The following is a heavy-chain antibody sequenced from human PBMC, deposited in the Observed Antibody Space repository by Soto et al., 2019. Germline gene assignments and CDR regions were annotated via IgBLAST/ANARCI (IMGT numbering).Heavy chain of an antibody. J-gene: IGHJ4*02. Sequence: SETLSLTCTVSGGSISSGGYYWSWIRQHPGKGLEWIGYIYYSGSTYYSPSLKSRVTISVDTSKNQFSLKLSSVTAADTAVYYCVRSPRWKPPPTEINWGQGTLVIVSS. CDR1: GGSISSGGYY. CDR3: VRSPRWKPPPTEIN. V-gene: IGHV4-31*03. CDR2: IYYSGST. D-gene: IGHD1-1*01.